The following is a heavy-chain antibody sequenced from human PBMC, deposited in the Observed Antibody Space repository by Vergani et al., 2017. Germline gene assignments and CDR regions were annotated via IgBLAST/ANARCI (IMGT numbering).Heavy chain of an antibody. V-gene: IGHV4-31*03. CDR1: GGSISSGGHY. CDR3: ARVRDGYNYGYYYYYYYMDV. D-gene: IGHD5-24*01. CDR2: NYSSGST. J-gene: IGHJ6*03. Sequence: QVQLQESGPGLVKPSQTLSLTCTVSGGSISSGGHYWSWIRQHPGKGLEWIGYNYSSGSTYYNPSLKSRVTISVETSKNPFSLKLSSVTAADTAVYYCARVRDGYNYGYYYYYYYMDVWGKGTTVTVSS.